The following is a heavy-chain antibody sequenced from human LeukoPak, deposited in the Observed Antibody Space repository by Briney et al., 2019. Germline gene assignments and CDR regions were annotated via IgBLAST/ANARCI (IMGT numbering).Heavy chain of an antibody. CDR1: GGTFGSHA. CDR2: IIPILGIA. J-gene: IGHJ6*02. Sequence: ASVKVSCKASGGTFGSHAISWVRQAPGQGLEWMGRIIPILGIANYAQKFQGRVTITADKSTSTAYMELSSLRSEDTAVYYCARGYSSSWANYYYYGMDVWGQGTTVTVSS. V-gene: IGHV1-69*04. CDR3: ARGYSSSWANYYYYGMDV. D-gene: IGHD6-13*01.